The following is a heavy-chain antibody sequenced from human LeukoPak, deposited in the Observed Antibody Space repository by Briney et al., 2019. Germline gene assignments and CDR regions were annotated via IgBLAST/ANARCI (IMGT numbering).Heavy chain of an antibody. J-gene: IGHJ3*02. CDR3: ARDWVAAAGPFDI. D-gene: IGHD6-13*01. CDR1: GFTVSSNY. CDR2: IYSGGST. Sequence: GGSLRLSCAASGFTVSSNYMSWVRQAPGKGLEWVSVIYSGGSTYYADSVKGRFTISRDNSKNTLYLQMNSLRAEDTAVYYWARDWVAAAGPFDIWGQGTMVTVSS. V-gene: IGHV3-66*01.